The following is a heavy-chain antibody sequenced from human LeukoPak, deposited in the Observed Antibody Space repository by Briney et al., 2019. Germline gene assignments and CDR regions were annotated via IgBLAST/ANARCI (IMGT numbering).Heavy chain of an antibody. D-gene: IGHD1-26*01. J-gene: IGHJ4*02. CDR1: GFTVSSHY. CDR3: ARGHRVGLTN. Sequence: PGGSLRLSCAASGFTVSSHYMSWVRQAPGKGLEWVSVIYSGGSTYCADSVKGRFTISRDNSKNTLDLQMNSLRAEDTAVYYCARGHRVGLTNWGQGTLVTVSS. V-gene: IGHV3-53*01. CDR2: IYSGGST.